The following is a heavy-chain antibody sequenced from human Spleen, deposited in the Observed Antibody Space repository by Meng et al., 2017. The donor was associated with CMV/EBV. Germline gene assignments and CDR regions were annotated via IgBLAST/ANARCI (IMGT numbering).Heavy chain of an antibody. J-gene: IGHJ6*02. CDR3: ARSYPNFFYGLDV. CDR2: ISSDGSTT. Sequence: GSLRLSCAASGFSFTTYWMHWVRQAPGKGLEWVSCISSDGSTTTFADSVKGRFTISRDHAKSTLYLQMNSLRAEDTAVYYCARSYPNFFYGLDVWGQGTTVTVSS. D-gene: IGHD3-3*01. V-gene: IGHV3-74*01. CDR1: GFSFTTYW.